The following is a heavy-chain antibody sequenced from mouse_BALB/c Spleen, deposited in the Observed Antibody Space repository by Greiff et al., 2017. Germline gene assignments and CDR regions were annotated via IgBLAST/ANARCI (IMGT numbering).Heavy chain of an antibody. CDR3: ARSLRNYAMDY. D-gene: IGHD1-1*01. CDR2: ISSGSSTI. V-gene: IGHV5-17*02. Sequence: EVMLVESGGGLVQPGGSRKLSCAASGFTFSSFGMHWVRQAPEKGLEWVAYISSGSSTIYYADTVKGRFTISRDNPKNTLFLQMTSLRSEDTAMYYCARSLRNYAMDYWGQGTSVTVSS. J-gene: IGHJ4*01. CDR1: GFTFSSFG.